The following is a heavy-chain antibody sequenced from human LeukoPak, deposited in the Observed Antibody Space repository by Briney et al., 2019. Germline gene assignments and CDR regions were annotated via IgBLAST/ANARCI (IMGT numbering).Heavy chain of an antibody. Sequence: ASVTVSCKASGYTFTSYGISWVRQAPGQGLEWMGWISAYNGNTNYAQKLQGRVTMTTDTSTSTAYMELRSLRSDDTAVYYCARATVGPDRPDYGGNSGGWYYYYYMDVWGKGTTVTVSS. V-gene: IGHV1-18*01. CDR1: GYTFTSYG. D-gene: IGHD4-23*01. J-gene: IGHJ6*03. CDR3: ARATVGPDRPDYGGNSGGWYYYYYMDV. CDR2: ISAYNGNT.